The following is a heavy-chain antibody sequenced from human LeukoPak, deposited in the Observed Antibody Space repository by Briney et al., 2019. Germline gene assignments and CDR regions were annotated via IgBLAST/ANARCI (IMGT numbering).Heavy chain of an antibody. CDR3: ASQGGSSSTHLDY. D-gene: IGHD1-26*01. CDR1: GYTFTTYP. CDR2: MNADNDNR. Sequence: ASVKVSCKASGYTFTTYPIHWVRQAPGQRLEWMGWMNADNDNRRYSEKFQGRVTITRDTSANTFYMELSSLRSEDTAVYYCASQGGSSSTHLDYWGQGTLVTVSS. J-gene: IGHJ4*02. V-gene: IGHV1-3*01.